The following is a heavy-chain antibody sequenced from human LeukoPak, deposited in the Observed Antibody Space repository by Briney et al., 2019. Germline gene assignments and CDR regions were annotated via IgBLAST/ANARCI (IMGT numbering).Heavy chain of an antibody. CDR1: GGSISSSNW. J-gene: IGHJ6*03. CDR3: ARHLVTYGSGNYAYLDV. D-gene: IGHD3-10*01. V-gene: IGHV4-4*02. CDR2: IYHSGST. Sequence: PSETLSLTCAVSGGSISSSNWWSWVRQPPGKGLEWIGEIYHSGSTNYNPSLKSRVTISVDKSKNQFSLKLSSVTAADTAVYYCARHLVTYGSGNYAYLDVWGRGTTVTISS.